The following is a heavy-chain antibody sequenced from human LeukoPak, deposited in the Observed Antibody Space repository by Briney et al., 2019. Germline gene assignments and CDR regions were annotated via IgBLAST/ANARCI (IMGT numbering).Heavy chain of an antibody. D-gene: IGHD3-10*01. CDR1: GGSISSGGYS. CDR2: IYHSGTT. V-gene: IGHV4-30-2*01. CDR3: ARVREYYYGSGSLYCFDY. J-gene: IGHJ4*02. Sequence: SQTLSLTCAVSGGSISSGGYSWSWIRQPPGKGLEWIGYIYHSGTTYYNPSLKSRVTISVDRSKNQFSLKLNSVTAADTAVYYCARVREYYYGSGSLYCFDYWGQGTLVTVSS.